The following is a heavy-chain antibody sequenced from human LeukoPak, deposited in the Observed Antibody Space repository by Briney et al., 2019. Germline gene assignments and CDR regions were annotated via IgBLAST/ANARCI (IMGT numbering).Heavy chain of an antibody. CDR3: ARGDYGT. J-gene: IGHJ5*02. CDR2: INHSGST. D-gene: IGHD4/OR15-4a*01. V-gene: IGHV4-34*01. CDR1: GGSFSGYY. Sequence: SETLSLTCAVYGGSFSGYYWSWIRQPPGKGLEWIGEINHSGSTNYNPSLKSRVTISVDTSKNQFSLKLSSVTAADTAVYYCARGDYGTWGQGTLVTVSS.